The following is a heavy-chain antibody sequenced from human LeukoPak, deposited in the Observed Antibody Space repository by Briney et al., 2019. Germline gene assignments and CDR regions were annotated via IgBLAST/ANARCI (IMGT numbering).Heavy chain of an antibody. CDR1: GGSISSSSYY. J-gene: IGHJ3*02. CDR2: IYYSGST. V-gene: IGHV4-39*07. Sequence: SETLSLTCTVSGGSISSSSYYWGWIRQPPGKGLEWIGSIYYSGSTYYNPSLKSRVTISVDTSKNQFSLKLSSVTAADTAVYYCARDRGYSYGPRQHDAFDIWGQGTMVTVSS. D-gene: IGHD5-18*01. CDR3: ARDRGYSYGPRQHDAFDI.